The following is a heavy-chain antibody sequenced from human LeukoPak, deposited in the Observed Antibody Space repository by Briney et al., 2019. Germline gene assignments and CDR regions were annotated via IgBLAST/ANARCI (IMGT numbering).Heavy chain of an antibody. J-gene: IGHJ4*02. CDR2: IRYDGSNK. CDR3: ASFNRGSYRGDYFDY. V-gene: IGHV3-30*02. CDR1: GFTFSSYG. Sequence: PGGSLRLSCAASGFTFSSYGMHWVRQAPGKGLEWVAFIRYDGSNKYYADSVKGRFTLSRDNSKNTLYLQMNSLRAEDTAVYYCASFNRGSYRGDYFDYWGQGTLVTVSS. D-gene: IGHD1-26*01.